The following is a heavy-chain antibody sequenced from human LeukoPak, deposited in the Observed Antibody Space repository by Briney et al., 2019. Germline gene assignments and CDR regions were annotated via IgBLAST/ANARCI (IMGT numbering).Heavy chain of an antibody. V-gene: IGHV3-33*01. D-gene: IGHD1-26*01. CDR1: GFTFSSYG. J-gene: IGHJ4*02. CDR3: ARVIGGSLFDC. Sequence: TGGSLRHSCAASGFTFSSYGMHWVRQAPGKGMEGVAVIWYDGSKEYLADSVKGRFTISRDNSKNTLYLQMSDLRAEDTAVYYCARVIGGSLFDCWGQGTLVTVSS. CDR2: IWYDGSKE.